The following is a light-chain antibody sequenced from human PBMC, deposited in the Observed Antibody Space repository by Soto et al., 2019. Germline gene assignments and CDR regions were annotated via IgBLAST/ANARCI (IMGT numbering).Light chain of an antibody. CDR1: QNLLHSSGRYY. CDR3: IQALQTPFT. CDR2: LGS. Sequence: DIVMTQSPLSLPVTPGEPASISCRSSQNLLHSSGRYYLDWYLQKPGQSPQLLIYLGSHRASGVPDRFSGSGSGTDFTLTISRVEAEDVGIYYCIQALQTPFTFGGGTRAEIK. J-gene: IGKJ4*01. V-gene: IGKV2-28*01.